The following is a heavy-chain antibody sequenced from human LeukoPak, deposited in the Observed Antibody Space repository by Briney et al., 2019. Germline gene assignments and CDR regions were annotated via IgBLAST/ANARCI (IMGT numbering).Heavy chain of an antibody. V-gene: IGHV3-11*01. D-gene: IGHD3-22*01. CDR2: ITSSGSTI. CDR1: GFTFSDYY. CDR3: AKGSYYDSSGSFYFDY. Sequence: GGSLRLSCAASGFTFSDYYISWIRQAPGKGLEWVSYITSSGSTIYYADSVRGRFTISRDNSKNTLYVQVNSLGTEDTAAYYCAKGSYYDSSGSFYFDYWGQGTLVTVSS. J-gene: IGHJ4*02.